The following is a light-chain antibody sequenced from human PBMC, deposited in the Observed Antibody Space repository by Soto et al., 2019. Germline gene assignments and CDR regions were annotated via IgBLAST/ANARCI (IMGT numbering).Light chain of an antibody. CDR2: STN. Sequence: QAVVTHPPSASGTPGQGVTISCSGSSSNIGSNIVNWYQQLPGTAPKLLIYSTNQRPSGVPDRFSGSKSGTSASLAISGLQSEDEADYYCAAWDDSQNGPVFGGGTKLTVL. J-gene: IGLJ3*02. CDR1: SSNIGSNI. CDR3: AAWDDSQNGPV. V-gene: IGLV1-44*01.